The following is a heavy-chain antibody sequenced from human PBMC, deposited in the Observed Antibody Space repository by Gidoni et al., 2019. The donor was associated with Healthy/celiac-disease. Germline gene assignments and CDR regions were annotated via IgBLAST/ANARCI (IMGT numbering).Heavy chain of an antibody. CDR1: WFPFSASA. Sequence: EVQLVESGGGLVQPGGSLKLSCAASWFPFSASAMHWVRQASGKGLEWVGRIRSKANSYATAYAASVKGRFTISRDDSKNTAYLQMNSLKTEDTAVYYCTSPALYSSGWRYWGQGTLVTVSS. J-gene: IGHJ4*02. CDR2: IRSKANSYAT. V-gene: IGHV3-73*02. CDR3: TSPALYSSGWRY. D-gene: IGHD6-19*01.